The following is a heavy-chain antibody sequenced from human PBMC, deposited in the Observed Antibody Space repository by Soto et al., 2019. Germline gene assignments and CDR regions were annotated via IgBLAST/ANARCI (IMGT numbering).Heavy chain of an antibody. J-gene: IGHJ4*02. V-gene: IGHV4-39*01. Sequence: QLQLQESGPRLVKPSETLSLTCTVSGGSISSSSYYWGWIRQPPGKGLEWIGSIYYSGSTYYNPSLKSRVTMSVDTSKNQCSLKLSSVTAADTAVYYCATTYFFGSGSAYWGQGTLVTVSS. CDR2: IYYSGST. D-gene: IGHD3-10*01. CDR3: ATTYFFGSGSAY. CDR1: GGSISSSSYY.